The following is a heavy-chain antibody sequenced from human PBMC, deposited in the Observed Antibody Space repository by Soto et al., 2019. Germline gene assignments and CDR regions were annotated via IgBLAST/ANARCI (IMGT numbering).Heavy chain of an antibody. CDR1: GFTFGSYA. CDR2: ITGGGDNT. V-gene: IGHV3-23*01. D-gene: IGHD3-10*01. Sequence: GGSLRLSCAASGFTFGSYAMSWVRQAPGKGLEWVSAITGGGDNTYYADSVKGRFTISRDNSKNTLYLQMNSLRAEDTAVYCCAKLPDRTFRDYGSGHPFDPWGQGTLVTVSS. CDR3: AKLPDRTFRDYGSGHPFDP. J-gene: IGHJ5*02.